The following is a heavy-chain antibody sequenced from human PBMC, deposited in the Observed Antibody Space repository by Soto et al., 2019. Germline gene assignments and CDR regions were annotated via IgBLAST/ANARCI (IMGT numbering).Heavy chain of an antibody. CDR2: ISYDGNNK. D-gene: IGHD3-10*01. V-gene: IGHV3-30*18. Sequence: GGSLRLSCAASGFTFSNYGIHWVRQAPGKGLEWVAVISYDGNNKYYADSVKGRFTISRDNSKNTLYLQMNSLRAEDTAVYYCAKDWGYYGSGSPYFDYWGQGTLVSVSS. CDR3: AKDWGYYGSGSPYFDY. J-gene: IGHJ4*02. CDR1: GFTFSNYG.